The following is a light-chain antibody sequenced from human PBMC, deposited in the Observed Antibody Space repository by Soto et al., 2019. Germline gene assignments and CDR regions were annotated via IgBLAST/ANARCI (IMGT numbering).Light chain of an antibody. J-gene: IGKJ4*01. V-gene: IGKV1-5*01. CDR3: QQYDSYSPLT. CDR1: QDISTY. Sequence: DIQRTQSPSSRSSSAGDRVTVTCQSSQDISTYLNWYQQKPGKAPKLLIYDASNLESGVPSRFSGSGSGTEFTLTIRSLQPDDFATYYCQQYDSYSPLTFGGGTKVDIK. CDR2: DAS.